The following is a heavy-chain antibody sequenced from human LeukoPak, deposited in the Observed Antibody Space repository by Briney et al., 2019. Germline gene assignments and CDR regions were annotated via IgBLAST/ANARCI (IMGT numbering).Heavy chain of an antibody. CDR1: GFTFSSYW. D-gene: IGHD3-9*01. V-gene: IGHV3-23*01. J-gene: IGHJ4*02. Sequence: GGSLRLSCVASGFTFSSYWMHWVRQAPGKGLEWVSAITGSGDTTYYADSVKGRFTISRDNSKNTLYVEMNTLRAEDTAVYYCAKWGDYDILTGYYVSDFWGQGTLVTVSS. CDR2: ITGSGDTT. CDR3: AKWGDYDILTGYYVSDF.